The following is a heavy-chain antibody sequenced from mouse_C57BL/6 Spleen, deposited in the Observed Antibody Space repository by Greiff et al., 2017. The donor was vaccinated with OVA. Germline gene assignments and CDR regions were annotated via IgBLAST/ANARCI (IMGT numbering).Heavy chain of an antibody. CDR2: ISSGGSYT. J-gene: IGHJ2*01. V-gene: IGHV5-6*01. CDR1: GFTFSSYG. D-gene: IGHD3-2*02. Sequence: EVQVVESGGDLVKPGGSLKLSCAASGFTFSSYGMSWVRQTPDKRLEWVATISSGGSYTYYPDSVKGRFTISRDNAKNTLYLQMSSLKSEDTAMYYCARELSDFDYWDQGTTLTVSS. CDR3: ARELSDFDY.